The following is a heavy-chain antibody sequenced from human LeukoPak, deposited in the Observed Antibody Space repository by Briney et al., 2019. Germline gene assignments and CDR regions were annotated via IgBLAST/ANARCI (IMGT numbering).Heavy chain of an antibody. J-gene: IGHJ4*02. D-gene: IGHD2/OR15-2a*01. CDR2: INSDGSWT. CDR1: GFTFSSYW. Sequence: GGSLRLSCAASGFTFSSYWMHWVRQAPGKGLVWVSHINSDGSWTSYADSVKGRFTISKDNAKNTVYLQMNNLRAEDTAVYYCVSFYEAYWGRGTLVTVSS. V-gene: IGHV3-74*01. CDR3: VSFYEAY.